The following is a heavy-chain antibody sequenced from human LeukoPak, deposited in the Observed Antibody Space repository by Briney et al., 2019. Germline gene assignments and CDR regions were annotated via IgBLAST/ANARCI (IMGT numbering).Heavy chain of an antibody. CDR2: ISYDGSNK. CDR3: AKLLITRVVIPPALDS. Sequence: GGSLRLSCAASGFTFSSYAMHWVRQAPGKGLEWVAVISYDGSNKYYADSVKGRFTISRDNSKNTLFLQMNSLRAEDTALYYCAKLLITRVVIPPALDSWGQGTLVTVSS. J-gene: IGHJ4*02. D-gene: IGHD2/OR15-2a*01. CDR1: GFTFSSYA. V-gene: IGHV3-30*18.